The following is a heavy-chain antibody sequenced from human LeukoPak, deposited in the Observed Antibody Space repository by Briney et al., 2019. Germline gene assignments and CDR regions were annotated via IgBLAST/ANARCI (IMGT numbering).Heavy chain of an antibody. CDR1: GFTFISYA. CDR2: ISGGSDGT. J-gene: IGHJ4*02. D-gene: IGHD5-18*01. V-gene: IGHV3-23*01. Sequence: GGSLRLSCAASGFTFISYAMSWVRQAPGMGLEWVSGISGGSDGTYYADSVKGRFTISRDNSKNTLYLQMNSLRAEDTAIYYCAKGSSGYIYGDYWGQGTLVTVSS. CDR3: AKGSSGYIYGDY.